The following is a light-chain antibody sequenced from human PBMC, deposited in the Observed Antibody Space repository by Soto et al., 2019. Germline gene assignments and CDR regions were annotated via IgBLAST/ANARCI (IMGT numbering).Light chain of an antibody. J-gene: IGKJ2*01. Sequence: IVMTQSPATLSVSPGDRVTLSCRASQSVSSDLAWYQQRPGQAPRLLIYGASTRATGIPARFSGTGSGTEFTLTNSSLQSEDFAIYYCQQYNNWPPYTFGQGTKLEIK. V-gene: IGKV3-15*01. CDR2: GAS. CDR3: QQYNNWPPYT. CDR1: QSVSSD.